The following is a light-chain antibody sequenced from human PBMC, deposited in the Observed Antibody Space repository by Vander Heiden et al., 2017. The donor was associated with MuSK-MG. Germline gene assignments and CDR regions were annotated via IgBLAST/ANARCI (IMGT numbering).Light chain of an antibody. J-gene: IGLJ1*01. V-gene: IGLV1-44*01. CDR3: AAWDDSLNGQV. CDR1: SSNIGSNT. Sequence: QSVLTQPPSASGTPGQRVTISCSGSSSNIGSNTVNWYQQRTGTDPKLLIYSNNQRHSGVTDRFSGSKSGSSASLASSGLQSEEEADYYCAAWDDSLNGQVVGTGTKVTVL. CDR2: SNN.